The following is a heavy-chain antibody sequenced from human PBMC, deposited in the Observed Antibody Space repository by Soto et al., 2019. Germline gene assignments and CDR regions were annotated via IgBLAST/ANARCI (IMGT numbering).Heavy chain of an antibody. CDR3: AKALNYYDSSGYYRTRDAFDI. D-gene: IGHD3-22*01. CDR2: ISGSGGST. V-gene: IGHV3-23*01. CDR1: GFTFSSYA. J-gene: IGHJ3*02. Sequence: GGSLRLSCAASGFTFSSYAMSWVRQAPGKGLEWVSAISGSGGSTYYADSVKGRFTISRDNSKNTLYLQMNSLRAEDTAVYYCAKALNYYDSSGYYRTRDAFDIWGQGTMVTVSS.